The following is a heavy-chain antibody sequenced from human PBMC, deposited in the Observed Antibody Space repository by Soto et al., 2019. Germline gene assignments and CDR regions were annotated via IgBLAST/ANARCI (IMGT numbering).Heavy chain of an antibody. Sequence: GASVKVSCKASGGTFSSYTISWVRQAPGQGLEWMGRIIPILGIANYAQKFQGRVTITADKSTSTAYMELSSLRSEDTAGYYCARGFYCGGDCLSPFEYWGQGTLVTVFS. CDR3: ARGFYCGGDCLSPFEY. CDR1: GGTFSSYT. V-gene: IGHV1-69*02. J-gene: IGHJ4*02. CDR2: IIPILGIA. D-gene: IGHD2-21*01.